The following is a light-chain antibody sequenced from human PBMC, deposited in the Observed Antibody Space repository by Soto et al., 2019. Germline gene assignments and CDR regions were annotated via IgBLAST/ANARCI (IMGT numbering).Light chain of an antibody. J-gene: IGKJ2*01. V-gene: IGKV3-15*01. CDR3: QQYNNWPPEYT. CDR1: QSVRSN. CDR2: GAS. Sequence: EIVMTQSPATLSVSPGERATLSCRASQSVRSNLAWYQQKPGQAPRLLIYGASTRATGTPAGFSGSGSGTEFTLTISSLQSEDFAVYHCQQYNNWPPEYTFGQGTKLEIK.